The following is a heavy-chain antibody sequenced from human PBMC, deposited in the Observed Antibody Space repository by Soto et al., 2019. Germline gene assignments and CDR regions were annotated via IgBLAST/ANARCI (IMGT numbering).Heavy chain of an antibody. D-gene: IGHD3-9*01. CDR2: MNPNSGNT. V-gene: IGHV1-8*01. J-gene: IGHJ5*02. Sequence: ASVKVSCKASGYTFTSYDINWVRQATGQGLEWMGWMNPNSGNTGYAQKFQGRVTMTRNTSISTAYMELSSLRSEDTAVYYCARPTFDIVTPCYRGNWYDRCGKGTLVTAAS. CDR1: GYTFTSYD. CDR3: ARPTFDIVTPCYRGNWYDR.